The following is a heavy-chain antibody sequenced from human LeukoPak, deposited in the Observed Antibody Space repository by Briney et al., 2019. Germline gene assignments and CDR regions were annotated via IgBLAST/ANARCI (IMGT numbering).Heavy chain of an antibody. Sequence: GESLRISCKASGCRFTTYWIGWVRQMPGKGLEWMGIIYPGDSETRYSPSFQGQVTISADKSTNTAHLQWGSLKASDTAIFFCARLSYCGGDCYYNSYFDYWGQGTLVTVSS. CDR2: IYPGDSET. J-gene: IGHJ4*02. D-gene: IGHD2-21*02. V-gene: IGHV5-51*01. CDR1: GCRFTTYW. CDR3: ARLSYCGGDCYYNSYFDY.